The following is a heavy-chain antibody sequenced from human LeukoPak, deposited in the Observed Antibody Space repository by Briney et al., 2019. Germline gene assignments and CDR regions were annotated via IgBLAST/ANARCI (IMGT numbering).Heavy chain of an antibody. J-gene: IGHJ3*02. CDR3: ARGAIFGVVITRSAFDI. V-gene: IGHV3-23*01. CDR2: ISGSGGST. D-gene: IGHD3-3*01. CDR1: GFTFSSYG. Sequence: GGSLRLSCAASGFTFSSYGMSWVRQAPGKGLEWVSGISGSGGSTYYADSVKGRITISRDNSKNTLYLQMNSLRAEDTAVYYCARGAIFGVVITRSAFDIWGQGTMVTVSS.